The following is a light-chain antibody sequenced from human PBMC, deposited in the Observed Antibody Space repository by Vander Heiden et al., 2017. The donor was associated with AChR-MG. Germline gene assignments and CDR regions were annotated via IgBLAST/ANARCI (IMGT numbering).Light chain of an antibody. Sequence: DIQMTQSPSSLSASVGDRVTITCRASQSISSYLNWYQQKPGKAPKLLIYAASSLQSGVPSRFSGSGSGTDFTLTISSLQPEDFATYDCQQSYSTLWTLVQGTKVEIK. CDR3: QQSYSTLWT. CDR2: AAS. CDR1: QSISSY. J-gene: IGKJ1*01. V-gene: IGKV1-39*01.